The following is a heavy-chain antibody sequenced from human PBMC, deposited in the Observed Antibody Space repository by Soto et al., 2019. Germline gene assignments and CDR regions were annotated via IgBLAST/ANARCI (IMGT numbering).Heavy chain of an antibody. V-gene: IGHV1-69*13. CDR2: IIPIFGTA. Sequence: GASVKVSCKASGGTFSSYAISWVRQAPGQGLEWMGGIIPIFGTANYAQKFQGRVTITADESTSTAYMELSSLRSEDTAVYYCARLAIKSIVATNYYYYGMDVWGQGTTVTVSS. CDR1: GGTFSSYA. CDR3: ARLAIKSIVATNYYYYGMDV. J-gene: IGHJ6*02. D-gene: IGHD5-12*01.